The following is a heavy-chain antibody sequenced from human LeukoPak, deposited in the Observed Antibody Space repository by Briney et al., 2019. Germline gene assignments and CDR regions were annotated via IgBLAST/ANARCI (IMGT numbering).Heavy chain of an antibody. J-gene: IGHJ2*01. Sequence: SQTLSLTCAVSGGSISSGGYSWSWIRQPPGKGLEWIGYIYHTGSTYYNPSLESRLTLSVDRSKNQFSLRLGSVTAADTAVYYCARMVSPFNWYFDLWGRGTLVTVSS. CDR1: GGSISSGGYS. V-gene: IGHV4-30-2*01. CDR3: ARMVSPFNWYFDL. CDR2: IYHTGST. D-gene: IGHD2-8*01.